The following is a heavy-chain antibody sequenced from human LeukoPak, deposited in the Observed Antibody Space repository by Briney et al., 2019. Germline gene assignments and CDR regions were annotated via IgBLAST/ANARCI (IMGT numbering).Heavy chain of an antibody. J-gene: IGHJ3*02. CDR3: ARAGEYSSSLGDAFDI. D-gene: IGHD6-6*01. CDR1: GFTFSSYS. CDR2: ISSSSSYI. Sequence: GGSLRLSCAASGFTFSSYSMNWVRQAPGKGLEWVSSISSSSSYIYYADSVKGRFTISRDNAKNSQYLQMNSLRAEDTAVYYCARAGEYSSSLGDAFDIWGQGTMVTVSS. V-gene: IGHV3-21*01.